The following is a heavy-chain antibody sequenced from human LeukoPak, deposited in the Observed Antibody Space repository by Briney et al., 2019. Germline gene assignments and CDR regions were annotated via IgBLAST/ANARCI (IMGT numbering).Heavy chain of an antibody. V-gene: IGHV3-21*01. Sequence: GGSLRLSCAASGFTFSSYSINWDRQAPGKGLEWVSSISSGSTYIYYTDSVKGRFTISRDNARNSLFLQMNSLRAEDTAVYYCARGAGATRKIDYWGQGTLVTVSS. J-gene: IGHJ4*02. D-gene: IGHD1-26*01. CDR3: ARGAGATRKIDY. CDR1: GFTFSSYS. CDR2: ISSGSTYI.